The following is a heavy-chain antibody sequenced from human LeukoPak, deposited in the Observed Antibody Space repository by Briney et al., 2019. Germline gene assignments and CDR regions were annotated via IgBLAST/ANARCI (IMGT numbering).Heavy chain of an antibody. CDR1: GFTFDDYG. J-gene: IGHJ6*03. D-gene: IGHD1-7*01. Sequence: GGSLRLSCAASGFTFDDYGMSWVRQAPGKGLEWVSGINWNGGSTGYADSVKGRFTISRDDAKNSLYLQMNSLRAEDTALYYCASVPALYNWNYVGYYYYMDVWGKGTTVTVSS. CDR3: ASVPALYNWNYVGYYYYMDV. V-gene: IGHV3-20*04. CDR2: INWNGGST.